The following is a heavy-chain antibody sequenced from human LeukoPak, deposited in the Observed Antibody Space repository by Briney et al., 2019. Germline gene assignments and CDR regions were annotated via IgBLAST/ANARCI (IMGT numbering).Heavy chain of an antibody. CDR3: SRNNAGFAY. CDR1: GFSFSSYG. CDR2: ISYDGSNK. J-gene: IGHJ4*02. V-gene: IGHV3-30*03. D-gene: IGHD1-1*01. Sequence: GGSLRLSCAASGFSFSSYGMHWVRQAPGKGLEWVAVISYDGSNKYYGGSVKGRFTISRDNSKNTLYLQMNSLRAEDTAVYYCSRNNAGFAYWAQGTLVTV.